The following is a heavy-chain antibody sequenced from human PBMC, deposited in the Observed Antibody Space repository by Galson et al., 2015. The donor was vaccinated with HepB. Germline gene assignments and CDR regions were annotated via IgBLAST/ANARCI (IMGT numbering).Heavy chain of an antibody. CDR2: MNPNSGNT. CDR3: ARGQHWFGEFYYYYGMDV. V-gene: IGHV1-8*01. CDR1: GYTFTSYD. J-gene: IGHJ6*02. Sequence: SVKVSCKASGYTFTSYDINWVRQATGQGLEWMGWMNPNSGNTGYAQKFQGRVTMTRNTSISTAYMELSSLRSEDTAVYYCARGQHWFGEFYYYYGMDVWGQGTTVTVSS. D-gene: IGHD3-10*01.